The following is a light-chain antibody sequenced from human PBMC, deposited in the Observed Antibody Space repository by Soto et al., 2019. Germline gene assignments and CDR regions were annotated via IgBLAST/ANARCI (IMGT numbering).Light chain of an antibody. CDR2: DAS. Sequence: DIQMTQSPSSLSASVGDRVTITCRASQSISNYLNWYQQKPGKAPKVLIYDASSLQGGVPSRFSGSGSRTDFTLTISSLQPADFATYYCQQSYANPPWTCGQGT. CDR3: QQSYANPPWT. CDR1: QSISNY. V-gene: IGKV1-39*01. J-gene: IGKJ1*01.